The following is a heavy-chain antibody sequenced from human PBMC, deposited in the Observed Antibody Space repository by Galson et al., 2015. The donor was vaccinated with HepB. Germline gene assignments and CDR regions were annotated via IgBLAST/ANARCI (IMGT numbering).Heavy chain of an antibody. V-gene: IGHV3-13*01. J-gene: IGHJ3*02. CDR3: ARGAPTQDAFDI. Sequence: SLRLSCAASGFTFSSYDMHWVRQATGKGLEWVSAIGTAGDTYYPGSVKGRFTISRENAKNSLYLQMNSLRAGDTAVYYCARGAPTQDAFDIWGQGTMVTVSS. CDR2: IGTAGDT. CDR1: GFTFSSYD.